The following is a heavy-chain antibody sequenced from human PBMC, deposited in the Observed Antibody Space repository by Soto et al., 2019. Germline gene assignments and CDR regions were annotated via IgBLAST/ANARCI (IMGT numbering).Heavy chain of an antibody. D-gene: IGHD3-16*01. Sequence: QVQLQESGPGLVKPSQTLSLTCTVSGGSISSAYYYWSWIRQHPGKGLEWIGNILNSGTTYYNPSLLGRLRISRDPSKNPFPLRLSSVPAADTAVYFCAREGPTQGGGSLDSWGQGTLVTVSS. CDR1: GGSISSAYYY. J-gene: IGHJ4*02. CDR3: AREGPTQGGGSLDS. CDR2: ILNSGTT. V-gene: IGHV4-31*03.